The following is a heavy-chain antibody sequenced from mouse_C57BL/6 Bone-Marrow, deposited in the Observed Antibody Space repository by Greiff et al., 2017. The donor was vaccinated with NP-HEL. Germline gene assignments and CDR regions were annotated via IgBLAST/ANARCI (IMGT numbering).Heavy chain of an antibody. CDR1: GYTFTSYG. D-gene: IGHD1-1*01. CDR2: IYPRSGNP. J-gene: IGHJ2*01. Sequence: VQLQQSGAELARPGASVKLSCKASGYTFTSYGISWVKQRTGQGLEWIGEIYPRSGNPYYNEKFKGKATLTADKSSSTAYMELRSLTSEDSAVYFCARETRYYFDYWGQGTTRTVSA. V-gene: IGHV1-81*01. CDR3: ARETRYYFDY.